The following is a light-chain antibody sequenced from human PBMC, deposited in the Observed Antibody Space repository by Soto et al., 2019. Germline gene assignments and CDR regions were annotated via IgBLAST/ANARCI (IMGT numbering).Light chain of an antibody. CDR1: QSISSSY. Sequence: IVLTQSPGTLSLSPGERATLSCRASQSISSSYLAWFQQKLGQAPRLLIYGASSRATGIPDRFSGSGSGTAFALTISRLEPEDFAVYYCQQYGTSSWTFGQGTKVEIK. CDR2: GAS. J-gene: IGKJ1*01. V-gene: IGKV3-20*01. CDR3: QQYGTSSWT.